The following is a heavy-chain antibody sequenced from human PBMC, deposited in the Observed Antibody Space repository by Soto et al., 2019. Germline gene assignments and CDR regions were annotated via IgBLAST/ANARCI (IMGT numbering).Heavy chain of an antibody. D-gene: IGHD5-18*01. CDR3: ARSTALVRQYFDS. V-gene: IGHV4-30-2*01. CDR2: ISPSGTT. Sequence: QLQLQESGSGLVKPSRTLSLTCIVSGGSISSGDYSWNWIRQPPGKGLQWIGYISPSGTTYYNPSLKSRVPLTPGKVKNPLLLTLSSVTAADTAVYYCARSTALVRQYFDSWGQGTLVTVSS. CDR1: GGSISSGDYS. J-gene: IGHJ4*02.